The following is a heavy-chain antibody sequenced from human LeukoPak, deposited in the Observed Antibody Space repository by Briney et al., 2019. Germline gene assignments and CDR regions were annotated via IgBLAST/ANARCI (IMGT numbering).Heavy chain of an antibody. D-gene: IGHD6-13*01. CDR1: GFTFSGSA. J-gene: IGHJ6*03. V-gene: IGHV3-73*01. CDR2: IRSKANSYAT. CDR3: TRLGYSSSGNYYYYYMDV. Sequence: GGSLRLSCAASGFTFSGSAMHWVRQASGKGLEWVGSIRSKANSYATAYAASVKGRFTISRDDSKNTAYLQMNSLKTEDTAVYYCTRLGYSSSGNYYYYYMDVWGKGTTVTVSS.